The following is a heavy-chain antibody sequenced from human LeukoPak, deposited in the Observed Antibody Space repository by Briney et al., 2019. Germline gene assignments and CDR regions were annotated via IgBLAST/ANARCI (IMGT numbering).Heavy chain of an antibody. CDR1: GYTFTSYD. J-gene: IGHJ4*02. CDR3: ARDGVGATLGY. Sequence: GASVKVSCKASGYTFTSYDINWVRQATGQGLEWMGWMNPNSGGRNYAQKFQDRVTMTRDTSISTAYMELSSLRSDDTAVYYCARDGVGATLGYWGQGTLVTVSS. D-gene: IGHD1-26*01. CDR2: MNPNSGGR. V-gene: IGHV1-2*02.